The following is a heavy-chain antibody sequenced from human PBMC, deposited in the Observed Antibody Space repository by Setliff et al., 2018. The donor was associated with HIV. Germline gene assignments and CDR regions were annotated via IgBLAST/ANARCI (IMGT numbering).Heavy chain of an antibody. V-gene: IGHV4-31*03. CDR2: IYYSGST. J-gene: IGHJ4*02. D-gene: IGHD3-3*01. CDR3: ARHANYDFWSGYWGYYFDY. CDR1: GGSISTSYY. Sequence: SETLSLTCTVSGGSISTSYYWSWIRQHPGKGLEWIGYIYYSGSTYYNPSLKSRVTISVDTSKNQFSLKLSSVTAADTAVYYCARHANYDFWSGYWGYYFDYWGQGTLVTVSS.